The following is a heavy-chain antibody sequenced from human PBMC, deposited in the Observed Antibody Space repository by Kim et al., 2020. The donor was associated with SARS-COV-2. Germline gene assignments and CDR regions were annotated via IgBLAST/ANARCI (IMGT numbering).Heavy chain of an antibody. CDR1: GFTFTIYS. CDR3: ARDLDDYGLTFDY. V-gene: IGHV3-21*01. CDR2: TISSSSYI. D-gene: IGHD4-17*01. Sequence: GGSLRLSCAASGFTFTIYSMNWVRQAPGKLLEWVSSTISSSSYIYYEDSVKGRFTITRDNVTNSLYLQMNCLIAEETAVYYCARDLDDYGLTFDYWGQGPLITVSS. J-gene: IGHJ4*02.